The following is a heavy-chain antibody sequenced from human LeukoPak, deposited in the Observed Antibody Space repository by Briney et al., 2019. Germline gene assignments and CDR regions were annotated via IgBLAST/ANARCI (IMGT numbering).Heavy chain of an antibody. CDR2: TSGDGITT. CDR3: ARDHVYGGADY. Sequence: PGGSLRLSCGASGFAFHNYAMHWVRQAPGKGLEWVSLTSGDGITTYFADSVKGRFTISRDNSKSSLFLQMNSLRTEDTALYYCARDHVYGGADYWGQGTLVTVSS. CDR1: GFAFHNYA. D-gene: IGHD5/OR15-5a*01. V-gene: IGHV3-43*02. J-gene: IGHJ4*02.